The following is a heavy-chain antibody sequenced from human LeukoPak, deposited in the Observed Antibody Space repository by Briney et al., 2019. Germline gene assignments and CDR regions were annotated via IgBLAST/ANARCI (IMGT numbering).Heavy chain of an antibody. CDR3: ANVMSANGCPMDY. CDR2: ITASSAGT. Sequence: PGGSLTIFFAGSWITFSSYLISCGRLAPGKGLEWVSSITASSAGTNYADCVKGRFTISRDNSKNTLYLEMNSLRVEDTAIYYCANVMSANGCPMDYWGPGTLVTVSS. V-gene: IGHV3-23*01. D-gene: IGHD5-24*01. CDR1: WITFSSYL. J-gene: IGHJ4*02.